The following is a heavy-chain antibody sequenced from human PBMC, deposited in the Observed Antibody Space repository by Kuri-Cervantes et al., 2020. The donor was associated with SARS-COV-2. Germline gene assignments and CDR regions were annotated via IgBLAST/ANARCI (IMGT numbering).Heavy chain of an antibody. J-gene: IGHJ3*02. V-gene: IGHV4-59*12. CDR3: ARDVEVPFYPKGGAFDI. CDR1: GGSISSYY. CDR2: IYYSGST. Sequence: SETLSLTCTVSGGSISSYYWSWIRQPPGKGLEWIGYIYYSGSTNYNPSLKSRVTISADTSKNQFSLQLNSVTPEDTAVYYCARDVEVPFYPKGGAFDIWGQGTMVTVSS. D-gene: IGHD1-1*01.